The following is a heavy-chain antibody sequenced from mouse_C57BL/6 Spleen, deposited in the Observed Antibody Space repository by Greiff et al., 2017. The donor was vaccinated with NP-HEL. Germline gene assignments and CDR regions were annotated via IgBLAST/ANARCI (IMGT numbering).Heavy chain of an antibody. J-gene: IGHJ4*01. CDR3: ARDTPDYDVEDD. Sequence: VQLQQSGAELVKPGASVKISCKASGYAFSSYWMNWVKQRPGKGLEWIGQIYPGDGDTNYNGKFKGKATLTADKSYRTDYMQNSSMTAEDSAVYDCARDTPDYDVEDDWGKGTSGTGSS. D-gene: IGHD2-4*01. CDR2: IYPGDGDT. V-gene: IGHV1-80*01. CDR1: GYAFSSYW.